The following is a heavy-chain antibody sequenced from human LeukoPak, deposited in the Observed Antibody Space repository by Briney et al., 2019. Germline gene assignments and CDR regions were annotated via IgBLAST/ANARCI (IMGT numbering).Heavy chain of an antibody. J-gene: IGHJ6*03. V-gene: IGHV4-61*02. Sequence: PSQTLSLTCTVSGGSISSGSYYWSWIRQPAGKGLEWIGRIYTSGSTNYNPSLKSRVTISVDTSKNQFSLKLSSVTAADTAVYYCARVESGSYSYYYYYMDVWGIGTTVTVSS. D-gene: IGHD1-26*01. CDR1: GGSISSGSYY. CDR2: IYTSGST. CDR3: ARVESGSYSYYYYYMDV.